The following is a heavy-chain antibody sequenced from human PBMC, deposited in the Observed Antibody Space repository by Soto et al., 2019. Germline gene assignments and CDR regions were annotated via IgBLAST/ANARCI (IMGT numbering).Heavy chain of an antibody. V-gene: IGHV3-23*01. J-gene: IGHJ4*02. CDR2: ISGSGGST. CDR1: GFTFSSYA. Sequence: LRLSCAASGFTFSSYAMSWVRQAPGKGLEWVSAISGSGGSTYYADSVKGRFTISRDNSKNTLYLQMNSLRAEDTAVYYCAKLETLEWLLGYFDYWGQGTLVTVSS. CDR3: AKLETLEWLLGYFDY. D-gene: IGHD3-3*01.